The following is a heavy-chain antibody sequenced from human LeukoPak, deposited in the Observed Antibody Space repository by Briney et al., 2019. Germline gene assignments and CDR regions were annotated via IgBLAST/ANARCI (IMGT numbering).Heavy chain of an antibody. J-gene: IGHJ3*02. CDR3: ARFVVVPTDAFDI. D-gene: IGHD2-2*01. CDR1: GGSISSGSYY. CDR2: IYTSGST. V-gene: IGHV4-61*02. Sequence: SQTLSLTCTVSGGSISSGSYYWSCSRQPAGKGLEWIGRIYTSGSTNYNPSLKSRVTISVDTSKNQFSLKLSSVTAADTAVYYCARFVVVPTDAFDIWGQGTRVIVSS.